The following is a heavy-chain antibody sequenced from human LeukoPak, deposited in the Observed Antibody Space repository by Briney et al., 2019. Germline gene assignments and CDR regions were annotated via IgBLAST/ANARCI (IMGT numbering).Heavy chain of an antibody. Sequence: GESLKISCNGSGYXFTNYWIAWVRQMPGKGLEWMGIIYPGDSDARYSPSFQGQVTISVDKSISTAYLQWSSLRASDTAMYYCARHLGGSGWFYFDYWGQGTLVTVSS. D-gene: IGHD6-19*01. CDR3: ARHLGGSGWFYFDY. CDR2: IYPGDSDA. CDR1: GYXFTNYW. J-gene: IGHJ4*02. V-gene: IGHV5-51*01.